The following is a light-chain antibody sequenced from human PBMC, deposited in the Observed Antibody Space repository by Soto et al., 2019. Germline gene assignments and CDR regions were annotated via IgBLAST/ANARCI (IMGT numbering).Light chain of an antibody. J-gene: IGLJ1*01. Sequence: QSVLTQPPSVSGAPGQRVTISCTGSSSNIGAGYDVHWYQQLPGTAPKLLIYINKNRPSGVPDRFSGSKSGTSASLAITGLQAEYEADYYCQSYDSSLCGYVFGTGTKVTVL. CDR3: QSYDSSLCGYV. V-gene: IGLV1-40*01. CDR2: INK. CDR1: SSNIGAGYD.